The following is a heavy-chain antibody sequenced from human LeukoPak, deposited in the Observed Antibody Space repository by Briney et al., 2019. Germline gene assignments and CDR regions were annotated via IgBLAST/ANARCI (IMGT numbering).Heavy chain of an antibody. Sequence: GGSLRLSCAASGFTFSSYAMSWVRQAAGDGLEWVSAISGGGGSTYYADSVKGRFTISRDNSKNTLYLQMNSLRAEDTAVYYCAKDLERYFAWLQGDYYYYYGMDVWGQGTTVTVSS. CDR1: GFTFSSYA. CDR2: ISGGGGST. J-gene: IGHJ6*02. V-gene: IGHV3-23*01. CDR3: AKDLERYFAWLQGDYYYYYGMDV. D-gene: IGHD3-9*01.